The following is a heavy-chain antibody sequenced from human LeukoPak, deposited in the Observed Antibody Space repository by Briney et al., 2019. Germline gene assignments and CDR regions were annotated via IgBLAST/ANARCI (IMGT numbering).Heavy chain of an antibody. Sequence: EASVKVSCKASGYTFTGYFMHWVRQAPGQGLEWMGWINPDSGGTNYAQNFQGRVTMTRDTSINTAYMELRTLRSDDTAVYYCSRADYWGQGTLVTVS. CDR1: GYTFTGYF. V-gene: IGHV1-2*02. J-gene: IGHJ4*02. CDR3: SRADY. CDR2: INPDSGGT.